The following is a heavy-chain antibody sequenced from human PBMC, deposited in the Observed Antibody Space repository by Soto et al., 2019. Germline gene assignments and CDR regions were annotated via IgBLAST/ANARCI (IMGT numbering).Heavy chain of an antibody. Sequence: QVPLVESGGGLVKPGGSLRLSCAASGFTFSDYYMNWIRQAPGKGLERVSYMSGSSAYKNYADSMQGRFTVTRDNAQNSLYLHMNGLTGEDTANYYCSRDRGAGGIAVGAFDIWGQGTVVTVSS. CDR1: GFTFSDYY. J-gene: IGHJ3*02. CDR2: MSGSSAYK. D-gene: IGHD6-13*01. V-gene: IGHV3-11*06. CDR3: SRDRGAGGIAVGAFDI.